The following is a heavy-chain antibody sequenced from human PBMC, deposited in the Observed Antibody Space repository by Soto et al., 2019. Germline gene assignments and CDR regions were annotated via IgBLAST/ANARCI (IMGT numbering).Heavy chain of an antibody. CDR1: GYTFTGYY. Sequence: QVQLVQSGAEGKKPGASVKVSCKASGYTFTGYYMHWVRQAPGQGLEGMGWINPNSGGTNYAQKFQGRVTMTRDTSISTAYTELGRLRSDDTAVYSCASEWFYSSSRWYFDLWGRGTLVAVSS. J-gene: IGHJ2*01. CDR2: INPNSGGT. D-gene: IGHD6-6*01. CDR3: ASEWFYSSSRWYFDL. V-gene: IGHV1-2*02.